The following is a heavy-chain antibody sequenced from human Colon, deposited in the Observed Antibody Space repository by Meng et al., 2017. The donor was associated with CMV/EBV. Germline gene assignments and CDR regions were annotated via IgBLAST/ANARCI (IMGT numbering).Heavy chain of an antibody. CDR3: VRDSNLSGLTY. V-gene: IGHV4-4*07. CDR1: GASITSYY. Sequence: QVQLRESGPGLVKPSATLSLTCTVSGASITSYYWSWIRQPAGKGLEWIGRVYISGNTNYNPSLKSRVTMSIDTSKNQLSLNIRSVTAADTAVYYCVRDSNLSGLTYWGQGTLVTVSS. CDR2: VYISGNT. J-gene: IGHJ4*02. D-gene: IGHD3-10*01.